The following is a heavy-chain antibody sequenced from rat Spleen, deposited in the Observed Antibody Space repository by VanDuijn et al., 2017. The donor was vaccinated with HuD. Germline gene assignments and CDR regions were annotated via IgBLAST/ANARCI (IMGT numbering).Heavy chain of an antibody. CDR1: GYSITSSYR. J-gene: IGHJ2*01. CDR3: ARDSDYSGTY. V-gene: IGHV3-3*01. CDR2: INSAGST. Sequence: EVQLQESGPGLVKPSQSLSLTCSVTGYSITSSYRWNWIRKFPGNKLEWMGYINSAGSTNYNPSLKSRISITRDTSKNQFFLQVNSVTTEDTATYYCARDSDYSGTYWGQGVMVTVSS. D-gene: IGHD1-1*01.